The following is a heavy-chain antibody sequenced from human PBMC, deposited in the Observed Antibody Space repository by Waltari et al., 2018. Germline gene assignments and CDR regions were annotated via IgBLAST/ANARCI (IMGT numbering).Heavy chain of an antibody. CDR1: GYTFMDYF. J-gene: IGHJ4*02. Sequence: EVELVQSGAEVKKPGATVKISCKASGYTFMDYFMHWVQQAPGKGLEWMGRIDPEDGETVYSEKFRGRVTITADTSTDTAYMELSSLTSGDTAVYYCAPLPGGSGQTFDYWGQGTLVTVS. D-gene: IGHD3-10*01. V-gene: IGHV1-69-2*01. CDR3: APLPGGSGQTFDY. CDR2: IDPEDGET.